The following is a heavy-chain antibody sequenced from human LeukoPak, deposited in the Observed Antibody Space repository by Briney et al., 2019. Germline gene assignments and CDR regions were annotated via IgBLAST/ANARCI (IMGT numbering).Heavy chain of an antibody. CDR3: ARDRQWLFDY. CDR1: GGSISSTRYY. CDR2: IYYSGST. V-gene: IGHV4-39*07. D-gene: IGHD6-19*01. J-gene: IGHJ4*02. Sequence: SETLSLTCTVSGGSISSTRYYWGWIRQPPGKGLEWIGSIYYSGSTNYNPSLKSRVTISVDTSKNQFSLKLSSVTAADTAVYYCARDRQWLFDYWGQGTLVTVSS.